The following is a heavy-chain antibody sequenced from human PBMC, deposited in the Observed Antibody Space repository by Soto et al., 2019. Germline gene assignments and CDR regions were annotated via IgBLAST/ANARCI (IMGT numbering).Heavy chain of an antibody. CDR2: IVPRFGTS. V-gene: IGHV1-69*06. CDR3: NRGSEYNFWSGYL. D-gene: IGHD3-3*01. J-gene: IGHJ4*02. CDR1: GGTSTRYA. Sequence: QERLVQSGAEVRKPGSSVMVSCKVTGGTSTRYAINWVRQAPGQGREWMGGIVPRFGTSKYAQKFQGRVTITADTSTNIAYMELRSLRSEDTAVYYCNRGSEYNFWSGYLWGQGTLVSVSS.